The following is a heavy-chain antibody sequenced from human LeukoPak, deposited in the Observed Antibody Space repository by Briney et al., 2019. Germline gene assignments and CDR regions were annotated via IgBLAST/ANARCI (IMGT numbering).Heavy chain of an antibody. Sequence: ASVKVSCKASGYTFTGYYMHWVRQAPGQGLEWMGWINPNSGGTNYAQKFQGRVTMTRDTSISTAYMELSRLRSDDTAVYYCARDRRNIVVVPAARGWFDPWGQGTLVTVSS. D-gene: IGHD2-2*01. J-gene: IGHJ5*02. CDR3: ARDRRNIVVVPAARGWFDP. CDR2: INPNSGGT. V-gene: IGHV1-2*02. CDR1: GYTFTGYY.